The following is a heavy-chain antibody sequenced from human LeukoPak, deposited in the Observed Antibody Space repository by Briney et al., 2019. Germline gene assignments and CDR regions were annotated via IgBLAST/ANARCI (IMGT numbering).Heavy chain of an antibody. CDR3: ARDGGYFDRLAYFFDY. CDR2: ISYVGTNK. J-gene: IGHJ4*02. V-gene: IGHV3-30*04. Sequence: PGGSLRLSCAASGFTFSSYTMHWVRQAPGKGREWVAVISYVGTNKYYADSVKGRFTISRDNSKNTLYLQMNSLRVEDTAVYYCARDGGYFDRLAYFFDYWGQGALVPVSS. CDR1: GFTFSSYT. D-gene: IGHD3-9*01.